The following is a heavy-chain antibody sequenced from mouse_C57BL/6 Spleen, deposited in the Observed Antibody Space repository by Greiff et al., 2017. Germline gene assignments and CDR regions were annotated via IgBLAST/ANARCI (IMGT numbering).Heavy chain of an antibody. D-gene: IGHD1-1*01. Sequence: QVQLQQSGPELVKPGASVKISCKASGYSFTSYYIHWVKQRPGQGLEWIGWIYPGSGNTKYNEKFKGKATLTADTYSSTAYMQLSSLTSEDSAVYYCARRDYGSSYGYFDVWGTGTTVTVSS. CDR3: ARRDYGSSYGYFDV. V-gene: IGHV1-66*01. CDR1: GYSFTSYY. J-gene: IGHJ1*03. CDR2: IYPGSGNT.